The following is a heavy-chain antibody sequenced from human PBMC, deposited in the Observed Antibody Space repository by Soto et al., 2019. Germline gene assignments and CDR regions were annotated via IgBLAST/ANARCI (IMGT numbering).Heavy chain of an antibody. V-gene: IGHV3-7*03. CDR3: ARAPGNGPRLDY. CDR2: IRQDGGEK. Sequence: GGSLRLSCRASGYTFSNYYIIWVRQAPGKGLEWVANIRQDGGEKYYVDSVKGRFTISRDNTQNSMYLQMNSLRAEDTAGYDCARAPGNGPRLDYWGQGSWGTVAP. CDR1: GYTFSNYY. J-gene: IGHJ4*02. D-gene: IGHD6-13*01.